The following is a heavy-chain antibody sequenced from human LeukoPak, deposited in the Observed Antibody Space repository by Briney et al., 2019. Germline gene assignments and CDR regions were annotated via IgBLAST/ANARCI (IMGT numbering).Heavy chain of an antibody. CDR3: ARGAPPDP. CDR2: IYNSGST. CDR1: GASFNTGDYY. J-gene: IGHJ5*02. V-gene: IGHV4-31*03. Sequence: SETLSLTCIVSGASFNTGDYYWNWIRQHPGKGLEWIGYIYNSGSTYYNPSLKSRVTISVDTSKNHCSLRLTSVTAADSAVYYCARGAPPDPWGQGTLVTVSS.